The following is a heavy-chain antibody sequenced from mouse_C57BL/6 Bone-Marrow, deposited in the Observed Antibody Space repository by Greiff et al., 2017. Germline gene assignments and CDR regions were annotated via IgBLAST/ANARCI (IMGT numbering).Heavy chain of an antibody. CDR1: GYTFTSYW. J-gene: IGHJ2*01. Sequence: VQLKQSGTVLARPGASVTMSCKTSGYTFTSYWMHWVKQRPGPGLEWIGAIYPGNSDTSYNQKFKGKAKLTAVTSASTAYMELSSLTNEDSAVYYCTGPESGSSLCYFDYWGQGTTLTVSS. CDR2: IYPGNSDT. CDR3: TGPESGSSLCYFDY. V-gene: IGHV1-5*01. D-gene: IGHD1-1*01.